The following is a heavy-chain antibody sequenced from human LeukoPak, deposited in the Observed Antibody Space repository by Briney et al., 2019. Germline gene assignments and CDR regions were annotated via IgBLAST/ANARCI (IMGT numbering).Heavy chain of an antibody. CDR2: MNPNSGNT. CDR1: GGTFSSYA. J-gene: IGHJ5*02. Sequence: EASVKVSCKASGGTFSSYAISWVRQATGQGLEWMGWMNPNSGNTGYAQKFQGRVTMTRNTSISTAYMELSSLRSEDTAVYYCARGNLGSTSCTWGQGTLVTVSS. CDR3: ARGNLGSTSCT. D-gene: IGHD2-2*01. V-gene: IGHV1-8*02.